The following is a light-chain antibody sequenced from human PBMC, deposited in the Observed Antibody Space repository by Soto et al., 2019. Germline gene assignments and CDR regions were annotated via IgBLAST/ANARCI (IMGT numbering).Light chain of an antibody. CDR2: EDN. CDR3: YSTDSSGNHRV. V-gene: IGLV3-10*01. Sequence: SYELTQAPSVSVSPGQTARITCSGDALPKKYAYWYQQKSGQAPVLVIYEDNKRPSGIPERFSGSSSGTMATLTISGAQVADEADYYCYSTDSSGNHRVFGGGTKLTVL. J-gene: IGLJ3*02. CDR1: ALPKKY.